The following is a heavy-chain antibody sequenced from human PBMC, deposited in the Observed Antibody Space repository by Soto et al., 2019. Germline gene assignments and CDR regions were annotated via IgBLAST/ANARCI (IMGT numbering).Heavy chain of an antibody. V-gene: IGHV1-18*01. CDR2: ISNLNGNT. J-gene: IGHJ6*02. D-gene: IGHD5-18*01. Sequence: QAQLVQSGAEVKKPGASVNVSCKASGYDYVTYAITWVRQRPGQGLEWMGWISNLNGNTNYAQNFQGRVTMTTDTSTRIVHLELRSLSSDDTAVYYCARRVQVWLPDYYGMDVWGQGATVTVSS. CDR1: GYDYVTYA. CDR3: ARRVQVWLPDYYGMDV.